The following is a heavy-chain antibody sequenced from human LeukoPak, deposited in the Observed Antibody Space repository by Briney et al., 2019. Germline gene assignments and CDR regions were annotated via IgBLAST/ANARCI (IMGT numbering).Heavy chain of an antibody. Sequence: GGSLRLSCAASGFTFSSYSMNWVRQAPGKGLEWVSGISDNEGTTYYTDSVKGRFTISRDNTKNTVYLQMNNLRADDTAVYFCARHDSFIPYRGQGTLVTVSS. CDR3: ARHDSFIPY. CDR2: ISDNEGTT. D-gene: IGHD5-18*01. J-gene: IGHJ4*02. V-gene: IGHV3-23*01. CDR1: GFTFSSYS.